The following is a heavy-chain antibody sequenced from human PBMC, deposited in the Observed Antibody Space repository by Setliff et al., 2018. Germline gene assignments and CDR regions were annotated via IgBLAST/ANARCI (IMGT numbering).Heavy chain of an antibody. CDR2: SSHSGST. V-gene: IGHV4-34*01. J-gene: IGHJ4*02. CDR3: ARTHCTTTSCFYFHY. Sequence: KSSETLSLTCSVYGESFSNNYWSWIRQPPGKGLEWIGESSHSGSTSYHPSLKSRLSIPADTSKNQFSLKLTSVTAADTAVYYCARTHCTTTSCFYFHYWGQGTVVTVSS. D-gene: IGHD2-2*01. CDR1: GESFSNNY.